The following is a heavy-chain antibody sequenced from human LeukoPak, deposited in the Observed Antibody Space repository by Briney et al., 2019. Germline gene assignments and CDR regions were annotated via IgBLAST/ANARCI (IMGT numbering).Heavy chain of an antibody. CDR2: ITSSSIYI. Sequence: GGSLRLSCAASGFTFNSYTMNWVRQAPGKGLEWVSSITSSSIYIYYADSPASVKGRFTISRDNAKNSLYLQLNSLRAEDTAVYYCARESAVAGSPMDVWGKGTTVTVSS. D-gene: IGHD6-19*01. V-gene: IGHV3-21*01. J-gene: IGHJ6*03. CDR1: GFTFNSYT. CDR3: ARESAVAGSPMDV.